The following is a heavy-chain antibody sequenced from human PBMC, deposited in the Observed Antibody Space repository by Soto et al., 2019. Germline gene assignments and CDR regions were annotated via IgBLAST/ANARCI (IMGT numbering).Heavy chain of an antibody. Sequence: ASVKVSCKASGYTLTSYGISWVRQAPGQGLEWMGWISAYNGNTNYAQKLQGRVTMTTDTSTSTAYMELRSLRSDDTAVYYCARVSDHSSGWYNYYYYYMDVWGKGTTVTVSS. J-gene: IGHJ6*03. CDR2: ISAYNGNT. D-gene: IGHD6-19*01. V-gene: IGHV1-18*01. CDR1: GYTLTSYG. CDR3: ARVSDHSSGWYNYYYYYMDV.